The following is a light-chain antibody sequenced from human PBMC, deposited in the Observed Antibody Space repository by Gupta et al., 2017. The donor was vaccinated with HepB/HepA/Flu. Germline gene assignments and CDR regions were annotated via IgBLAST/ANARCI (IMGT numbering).Light chain of an antibody. CDR3: CSYAGTSTYV. CDR1: SSYVGGYNL. CDR2: EVS. V-gene: IGLV2-23*02. Sequence: SALTQPASVSGAPGQSITISCTGTSSYVGGYNLVSWYQQHPGKVPKLMIYEVSKRPSGVSNRFSGSKSGNTASLTISRLQAEDEADYYCCSYAGTSTYVFGTGTKVTVL. J-gene: IGLJ1*01.